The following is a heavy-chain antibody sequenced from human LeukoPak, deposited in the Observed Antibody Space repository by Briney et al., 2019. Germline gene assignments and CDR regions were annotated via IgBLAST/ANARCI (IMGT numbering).Heavy chain of an antibody. CDR3: ARDGFLGPVTAYLDY. J-gene: IGHJ4*02. Sequence: PGGSLRLSCAASGFTFSSYAMHWVRQAPGKGLVWVSRVKSEGRSTSYADSVKGRFTISRDNDRNTLYLKMNSLRAEDTAVYYCARDGFLGPVTAYLDYWGQGTPVTVSS. D-gene: IGHD2-21*02. V-gene: IGHV3-74*01. CDR1: GFTFSSYA. CDR2: VKSEGRST.